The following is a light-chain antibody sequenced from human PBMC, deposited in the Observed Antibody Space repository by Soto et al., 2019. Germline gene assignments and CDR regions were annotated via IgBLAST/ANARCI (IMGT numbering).Light chain of an antibody. CDR3: QQRSNWPIT. Sequence: EIVLTQSPATLSLSPGERATLSCRASQSVSSYLAWYQQKPGQAPRLLMYEASNRATGIPARFSGSESGADFTLTISRLEPEDFAVYYCQQRSNWPITFGQGTRLEIK. J-gene: IGKJ5*01. CDR1: QSVSSY. CDR2: EAS. V-gene: IGKV3-11*01.